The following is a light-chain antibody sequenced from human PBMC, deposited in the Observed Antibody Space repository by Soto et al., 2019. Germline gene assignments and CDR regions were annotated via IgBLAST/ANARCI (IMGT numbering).Light chain of an antibody. CDR1: QGIFCN. CDR3: QQYYTWPVT. J-gene: IGKJ4*01. V-gene: IGKV3-15*01. Sequence: APSTRPRSQRARAPLSGRASQGIFCNLAWFQQRPGQAPRLLIYRASTLATKVPARFSGSGSGTDFTLTISSLQSEDFAAYYCQQYYTWPVTVGGGTKVAIK. CDR2: RAS.